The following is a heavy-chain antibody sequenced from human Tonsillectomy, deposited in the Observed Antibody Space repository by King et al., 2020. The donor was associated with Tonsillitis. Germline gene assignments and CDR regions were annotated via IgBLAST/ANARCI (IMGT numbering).Heavy chain of an antibody. CDR1: GDSISNYY. D-gene: IGHD4-23*01. CDR3: ARGPESAGGNSLGIDY. J-gene: IGHJ4*02. V-gene: IGHV4-59*01. Sequence: QLQESGPGLVKPSETLSLICNVSGDSISNYYWSWIRQSPGKGLEWIGHIHYNGISNYNPSHKSRIIISVETSKNQFSLQLTFLTAADPAGYYCARGPESAGGNSLGIDYWGQGPQVTVSS. CDR2: IHYNGIS.